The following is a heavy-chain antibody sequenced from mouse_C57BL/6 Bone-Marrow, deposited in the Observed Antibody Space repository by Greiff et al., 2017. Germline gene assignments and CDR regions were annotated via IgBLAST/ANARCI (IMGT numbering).Heavy chain of an antibody. CDR3: AREVENDYLFAY. D-gene: IGHD2-4*01. CDR2: IYPSDSET. V-gene: IGHV1-61*01. Sequence: QVQLQQPGAELVRPGSSVKLSCKASGYTFTSYWMDWVKQRPGQGLEWIGNIYPSDSETHYNQKFKDKATLTVDKSSSTAYMQLSSLTSEDSAVXYCAREVENDYLFAYWGQGTLVTVSA. CDR1: GYTFTSYW. J-gene: IGHJ3*01.